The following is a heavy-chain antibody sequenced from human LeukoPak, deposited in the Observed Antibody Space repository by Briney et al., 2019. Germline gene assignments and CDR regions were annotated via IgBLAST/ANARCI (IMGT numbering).Heavy chain of an antibody. D-gene: IGHD1-26*01. J-gene: IGHJ4*02. CDR3: ASHLNSGSYSQFDY. V-gene: IGHV3-21*01. CDR1: GFTFSSYS. CDR2: ISSSSSYI. Sequence: GGSLRLSCAASGFTFSSYSMNWVRQAPGKGLEWVSSISSSSSYIYYADSMKGRFAISRDNAKNSLFLQMNSLRAEDTAVYYCASHLNSGSYSQFDYWGQGTLVTVSS.